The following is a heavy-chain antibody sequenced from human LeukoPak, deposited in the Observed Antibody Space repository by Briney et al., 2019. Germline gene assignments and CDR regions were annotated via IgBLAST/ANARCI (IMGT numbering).Heavy chain of an antibody. CDR3: ATHHSTKGFDY. J-gene: IGHJ4*02. CDR1: GFTLRSYG. D-gene: IGHD2-15*01. Sequence: GGSLRLSCAATGFTLRSYGMHWVRQAPGKGLDWVAIIWYDGSNKYYADSVKGRFIISKDNSKNTLYLQMNSLRAEDTAVYYCATHHSTKGFDYWGQGTLVTVSS. V-gene: IGHV3-33*01. CDR2: IWYDGSNK.